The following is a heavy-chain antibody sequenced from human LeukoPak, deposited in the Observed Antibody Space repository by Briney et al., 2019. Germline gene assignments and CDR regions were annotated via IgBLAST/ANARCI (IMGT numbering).Heavy chain of an antibody. CDR1: GGSISSSNW. V-gene: IGHV4-4*02. CDR3: AGAITFGGVIVMDTDAFDI. Sequence: KASETLSLTCAVSGGSISSSNWWSWVRQPPGKGLEWIGEIYHSGSTNYNPSLKSRVTISVDTSKNQFSLKLSSVTAADTAVYYCAGAITFGGVIVMDTDAFDIWGQGTMVTVSS. CDR2: IYHSGST. D-gene: IGHD3-16*02. J-gene: IGHJ3*02.